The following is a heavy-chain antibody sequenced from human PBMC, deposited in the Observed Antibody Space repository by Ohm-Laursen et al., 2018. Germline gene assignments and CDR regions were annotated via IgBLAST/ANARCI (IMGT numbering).Heavy chain of an antibody. CDR1: GGSISSGGYY. CDR2: IYYSGST. J-gene: IGHJ4*02. Sequence: TLSLTCPVSGGSISSGGYYWSWIRQHPGKGLEWIGYIYYSGSTYYNPSLKSRVTISVDTSKNQFSLKLSSVTAADTAVYYCARSYSGSYLLFDYWGQGTLVTVSS. CDR3: ARSYSGSYLLFDY. D-gene: IGHD1-26*01. V-gene: IGHV4-31*03.